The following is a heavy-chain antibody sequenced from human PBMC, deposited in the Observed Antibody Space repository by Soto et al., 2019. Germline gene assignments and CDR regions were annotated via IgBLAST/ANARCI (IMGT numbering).Heavy chain of an antibody. Sequence: SGGSLRLSCIGSGFTFSNAWINWVRQAPGKGLEWVGRIKSKPDGGTTDYAAPVKGRFTISRDDSRNSVYLQMNSLKTEDTALYYCVTGQYCDYWGQGTLVTVSS. J-gene: IGHJ4*02. V-gene: IGHV3-15*01. CDR1: GFTFSNAW. CDR3: VTGQYCDY. CDR2: IKSKPDGGTT.